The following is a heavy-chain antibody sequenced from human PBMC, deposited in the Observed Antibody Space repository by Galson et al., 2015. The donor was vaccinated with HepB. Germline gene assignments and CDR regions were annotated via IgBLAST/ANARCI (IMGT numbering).Heavy chain of an antibody. D-gene: IGHD2-2*01. CDR2: IIPIFGTA. Sequence: SVKVSCKASGGTFSSYAISWVRQAPGQGLEWMGGIIPIFGTANYAQKFQGRVTITADESTSTAYMELSSLRSEDTAVYYCARDRNIVVVPAAVHDAFDIWGQGTMVTVSS. CDR3: ARDRNIVVVPAAVHDAFDI. V-gene: IGHV1-69*13. CDR1: GGTFSSYA. J-gene: IGHJ3*02.